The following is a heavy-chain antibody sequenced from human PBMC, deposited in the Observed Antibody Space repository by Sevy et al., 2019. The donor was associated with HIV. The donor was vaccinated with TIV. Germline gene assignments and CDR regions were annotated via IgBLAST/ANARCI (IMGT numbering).Heavy chain of an antibody. Sequence: VSVKVSCKVSGRTLTELSIYWVRQAPGKGLEWMGTFDPEDDEKIYAQKFQGRVTMTEDTSTDTAYMELSRLRSEDTAVYYCATTKDYYDSSGYPFDYWGQGTLVTVSS. CDR1: GRTLTELS. D-gene: IGHD3-22*01. J-gene: IGHJ4*02. CDR2: FDPEDDEK. V-gene: IGHV1-24*01. CDR3: ATTKDYYDSSGYPFDY.